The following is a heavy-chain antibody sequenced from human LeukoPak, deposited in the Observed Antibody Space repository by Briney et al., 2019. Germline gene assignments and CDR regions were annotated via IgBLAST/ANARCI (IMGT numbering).Heavy chain of an antibody. Sequence: ASVKVSCKASGYTFTSYDINWVRQATGQGLEWMGWMNPDSGNTGYAQKFQGRVTMTRNTSISTAYMELSSLRSEDTAVYYCAKRGCSYGDFDYWGQGTLVTVSS. V-gene: IGHV1-8*01. CDR3: AKRGCSYGDFDY. CDR1: GYTFTSYD. J-gene: IGHJ4*02. CDR2: MNPDSGNT. D-gene: IGHD5-18*01.